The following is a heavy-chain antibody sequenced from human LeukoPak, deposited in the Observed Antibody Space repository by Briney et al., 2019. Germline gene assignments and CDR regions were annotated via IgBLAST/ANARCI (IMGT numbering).Heavy chain of an antibody. CDR2: IYYSGST. Sequence: SETLSLTCTVSGGSIISYYWSWIRQPPGKGLEWIGYIYYSGSTNYNPSLKSRVTISVDTSKNQFSLKLSSVTAADTAVYYCARGGRMTTVYYYYYMDVWGKGTAVTVSS. CDR3: ARGGRMTTVYYYYYMDV. CDR1: GGSIISYY. D-gene: IGHD4-11*01. V-gene: IGHV4-59*01. J-gene: IGHJ6*03.